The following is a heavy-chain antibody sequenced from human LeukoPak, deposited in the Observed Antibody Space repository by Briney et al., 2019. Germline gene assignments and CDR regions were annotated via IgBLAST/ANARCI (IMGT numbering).Heavy chain of an antibody. Sequence: SETLSLTCTVSGRSISSYYWSWIRQPPGKGLEWIGYIYYSGSTNHNPSLKSRVTISVDTSNNQFSLKLSSVTAADTAVYYCARGGAVAGTDYWGQGTLVTVSS. D-gene: IGHD6-19*01. CDR1: GRSISSYY. CDR2: IYYSGST. CDR3: ARGGAVAGTDY. J-gene: IGHJ4*02. V-gene: IGHV4-59*01.